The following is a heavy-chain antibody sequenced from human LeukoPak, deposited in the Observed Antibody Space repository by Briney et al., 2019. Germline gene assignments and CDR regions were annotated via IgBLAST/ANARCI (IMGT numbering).Heavy chain of an antibody. V-gene: IGHV4-38-2*02. J-gene: IGHJ5*02. Sequence: GSLRLSCAASGFTFSSYEMNWVRQAPGKGLEWIGSIHYSGSTYYNPSLKSRVTISEDTSKNQFSLKLSSVTAADTAVYYCAREVRSAWASFDPWGQGTLVTVSS. D-gene: IGHD1-26*01. CDR3: AREVRSAWASFDP. CDR2: IHYSGST. CDR1: GFTFSSYE.